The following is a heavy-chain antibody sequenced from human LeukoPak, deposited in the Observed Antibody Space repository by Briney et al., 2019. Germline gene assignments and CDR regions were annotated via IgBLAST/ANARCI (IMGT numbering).Heavy chain of an antibody. V-gene: IGHV3-74*01. Sequence: GGSLRLSCAASGFTFRSYWMHWVRQAPGKGLVWVSRINIDGSSGSYADSVEGRFTISRDNAKNTVYLQMNSLRAEDTAVYYCARTPVGNVPANNWFDPWGQGTLVTVSS. CDR3: ARTPVGNVPANNWFDP. CDR2: INIDGSSG. J-gene: IGHJ5*02. CDR1: GFTFRSYW. D-gene: IGHD2-2*01.